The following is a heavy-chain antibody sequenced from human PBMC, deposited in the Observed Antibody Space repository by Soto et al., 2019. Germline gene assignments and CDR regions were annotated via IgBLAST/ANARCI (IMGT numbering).Heavy chain of an antibody. V-gene: IGHV4-59*01. J-gene: IGHJ4*02. CDR3: ATAPVDGYSFFGY. Sequence: QVQLQESGPGLVKPSETLSLTCTVSGDSMSGYHWNWIRQPPGKGLQWIGYFHNRGSTTYDSSLKSRVTISIDTSKRQSSLKLTSVTTADTAVYYCATAPVDGYSFFGYWGQGILVTVSS. CDR2: FHNRGST. CDR1: GDSMSGYH. D-gene: IGHD2-15*01.